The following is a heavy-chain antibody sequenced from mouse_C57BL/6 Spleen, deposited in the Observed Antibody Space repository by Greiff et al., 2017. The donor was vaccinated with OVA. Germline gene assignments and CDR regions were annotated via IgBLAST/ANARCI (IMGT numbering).Heavy chain of an antibody. V-gene: IGHV1-22*01. J-gene: IGHJ1*03. Sequence: EVQLQESGPELVKPGASVKMSCKASGYTFTDYNMHWVKQSHGKSLEWIGYINPNNGGTSYNQKFKGKATLTVNKSSSTAYMELRSLTSEDSAVYYCARGGYSRYFAVWGTGTTVTVAS. CDR2: INPNNGGT. CDR3: ARGGYSRYFAV. CDR1: GYTFTDYN. D-gene: IGHD2-3*01.